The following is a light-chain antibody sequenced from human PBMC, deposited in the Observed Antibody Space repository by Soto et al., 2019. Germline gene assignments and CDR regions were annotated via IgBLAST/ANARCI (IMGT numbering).Light chain of an antibody. CDR2: GAS. CDR1: QSVNSN. CDR3: QQYNNWWT. V-gene: IGKV3-15*01. J-gene: IGKJ1*01. Sequence: EIVMTQSPATLSVSPGERATLSCRASQSVNSNLAWYQQKPGQAPRLLIYGASTRATGIPARFSGSGSGTEFTLTISSLQSEDFAFYYCQQYNNWWTFGQGTKVEIK.